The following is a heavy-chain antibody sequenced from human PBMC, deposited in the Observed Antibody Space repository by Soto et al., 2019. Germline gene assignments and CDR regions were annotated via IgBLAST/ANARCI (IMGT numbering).Heavy chain of an antibody. CDR2: MSSDGSKI. Sequence: QVQLVESGGGAVQPGASLRLSCVASGFDFTYYAMHWVRQAPGKGLESVAVMSSDGSKIHHTDSVKGPFTISRDNSKNTLYLQINSLRKEDTAVYFCAKDEGVGGTLGLFDYWGQGTLVSVSS. V-gene: IGHV3-30*18. CDR1: GFDFTYYA. CDR3: AKDEGVGGTLGLFDY. J-gene: IGHJ4*02. D-gene: IGHD1-26*01.